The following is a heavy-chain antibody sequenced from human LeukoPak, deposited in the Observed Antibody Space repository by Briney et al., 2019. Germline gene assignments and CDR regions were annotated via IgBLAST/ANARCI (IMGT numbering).Heavy chain of an antibody. CDR2: MNPNSGNT. V-gene: IGHV1-8*01. J-gene: IGHJ4*02. CDR3: ARGYDSSGYYFDY. D-gene: IGHD3-22*01. CDR1: GYAFTSYD. Sequence: ASAKVSCKASGYAFTSYDINWVRQAPGQGLEWMGWMNPNSGNTGYAQKFQGRVTMTRNTSISTAYMELSSLRSEDTAVYYCARGYDSSGYYFDYWGQGTLVTVSS.